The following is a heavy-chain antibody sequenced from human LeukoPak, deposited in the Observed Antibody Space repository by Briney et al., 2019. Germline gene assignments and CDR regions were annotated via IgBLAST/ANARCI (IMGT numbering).Heavy chain of an antibody. D-gene: IGHD3-10*01. Sequence: GGSLRLSCAASGFTFTNYAMSWVRQAPGKGLEWVSAISGSGGSTYYADSVKGRFTISRDNSKNTLYLQMNSLRAEDTAVYYCAKFHYYGSGSFYVWGKGTTVTVSS. CDR3: AKFHYYGSGSFYV. V-gene: IGHV3-23*01. J-gene: IGHJ6*04. CDR2: ISGSGGST. CDR1: GFTFTNYA.